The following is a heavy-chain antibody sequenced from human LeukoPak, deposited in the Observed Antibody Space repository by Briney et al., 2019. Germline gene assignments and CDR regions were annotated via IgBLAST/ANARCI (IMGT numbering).Heavy chain of an antibody. Sequence: GRSLRLSCAASGFTFDDYAMHWVRQAPGKGLEWVSGISWNSGSIGYADSVKGRFTISRDNAKNSLYLQMNSLRTEDTAMYYCATDGISGSRYYYYMDVWGKGTTVTVSS. D-gene: IGHD6-19*01. CDR2: ISWNSGSI. CDR1: GFTFDDYA. J-gene: IGHJ6*03. CDR3: ATDGISGSRYYYYMDV. V-gene: IGHV3-9*01.